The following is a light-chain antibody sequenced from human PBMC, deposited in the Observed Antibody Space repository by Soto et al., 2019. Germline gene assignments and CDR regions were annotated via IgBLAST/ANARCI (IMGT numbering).Light chain of an antibody. CDR2: DVS. CDR3: CSYAGSQYV. CDR1: SSDVGGYNY. J-gene: IGLJ1*01. Sequence: QSALTQPRSVSGSPGQSVTISCTGTSSDVGGYNYVSWYQQHPGKAPKLMIYDVSKRPSGVPDRFSGSKSGNTASLTISGLQAADEADYYCCSYAGSQYVFGTGTKVTVL. V-gene: IGLV2-11*01.